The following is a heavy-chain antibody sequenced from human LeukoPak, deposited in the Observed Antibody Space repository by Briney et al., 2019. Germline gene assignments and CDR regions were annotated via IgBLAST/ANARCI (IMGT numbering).Heavy chain of an antibody. CDR2: IPYDGNNK. J-gene: IGHJ4*02. Sequence: TGGSLRHSCAASRFTFSSYGMHWVRQAPGKGLEWVAFIPYDGNNKYYADSVKGRFTISRDNSKNTLYLQMNSLRAEDTAVYYCVKDGDDSGSYLVYWGQGTLVTVSS. D-gene: IGHD1-26*01. CDR3: VKDGDDSGSYLVY. V-gene: IGHV3-30*02. CDR1: RFTFSSYG.